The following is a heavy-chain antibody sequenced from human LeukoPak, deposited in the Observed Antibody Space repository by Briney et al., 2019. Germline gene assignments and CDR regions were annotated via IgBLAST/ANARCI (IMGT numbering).Heavy chain of an antibody. CDR3: ARENSGSYREFDY. Sequence: SETLSLTCTVSGGSISSYYWSRIQQPAGKGLEWIGRIYTSGSTNYNASLKSRVSMSVDTFKNQFSLKLSSVTAADTAVFYCARENSGSYREFDYWGQGTLVTVPS. D-gene: IGHD1-26*01. CDR2: IYTSGST. J-gene: IGHJ4*02. V-gene: IGHV4-4*07. CDR1: GGSISSYY.